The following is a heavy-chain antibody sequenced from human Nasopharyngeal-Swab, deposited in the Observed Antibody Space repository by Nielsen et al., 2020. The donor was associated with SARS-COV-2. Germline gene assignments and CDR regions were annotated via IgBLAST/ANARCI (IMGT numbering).Heavy chain of an antibody. CDR3: ARAYGDTPYFYGVDV. V-gene: IGHV3-13*04. J-gene: IGHJ6*02. CDR2: IGSIGDT. D-gene: IGHD4-17*01. Sequence: GGSPRLSCAASGFIFSTYDMHWVRQSTGKGLEWVSTIGSIGDTYYPGSVKGRFTISRENAKNSLYLQMNNLRAEDTAVYFCARAYGDTPYFYGVDVWGQGTTVTVSS. CDR1: GFIFSTYD.